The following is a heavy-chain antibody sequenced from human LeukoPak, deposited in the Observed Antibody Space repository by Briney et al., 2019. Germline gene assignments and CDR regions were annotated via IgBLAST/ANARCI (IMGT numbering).Heavy chain of an antibody. J-gene: IGHJ4*02. D-gene: IGHD5-24*01. CDR2: ISYGGSNK. CDR1: GFTFSSYA. CDR3: ARGARRDGYNYEVY. Sequence: GGSLRLSCAASGFTFSSYAMHWVRQAPGKGLEWVAVISYGGSNKYYAGSVKGRFTISRDNSKNTLYLQMNSLRAEDTAVYYCARGARRDGYNYEVYWGQGTLVTVSS. V-gene: IGHV3-30*04.